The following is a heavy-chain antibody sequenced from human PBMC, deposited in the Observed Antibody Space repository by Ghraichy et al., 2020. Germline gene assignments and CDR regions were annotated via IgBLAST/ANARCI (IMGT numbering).Heavy chain of an antibody. CDR3: ARDLGRYSYGYYYYGMDV. V-gene: IGHV3-48*02. D-gene: IGHD5-18*01. J-gene: IGHJ6*02. Sequence: LSLTCAASGFTFSSYSMNWVRQAPGKGLEWVSYISSSSSTIYYADSVKGRFTISRDNAKNSLYLQMNSLRDEDTAVYYCARDLGRYSYGYYYYGMDVWGQGTTVTVSS. CDR2: ISSSSSTI. CDR1: GFTFSSYS.